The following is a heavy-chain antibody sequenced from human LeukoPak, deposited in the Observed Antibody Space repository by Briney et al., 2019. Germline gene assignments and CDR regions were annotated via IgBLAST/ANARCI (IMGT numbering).Heavy chain of an antibody. CDR2: ISDYT. V-gene: IGHV3-23*01. Sequence: SGGSLRLSCAASGFTFSSFAMSWVRQAPGKGLEWVSAISDYTYYADSVKGWFTISRDNSKNTLYLQMDSLRTEDTAIYYCAKAQAPTGRNLFDPWGQGTLVTVSS. CDR1: GFTFSSFA. J-gene: IGHJ5*02. D-gene: IGHD1-1*01. CDR3: AKAQAPTGRNLFDP.